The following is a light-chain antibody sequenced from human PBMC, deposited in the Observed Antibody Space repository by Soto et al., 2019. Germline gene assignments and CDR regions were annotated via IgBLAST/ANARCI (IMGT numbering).Light chain of an antibody. CDR3: GSYTSRSTYV. J-gene: IGLJ1*01. CDR2: DVS. V-gene: IGLV2-14*01. Sequence: QSALTQPASVSGSPGQSITISCTGTSSDVGGYNHVAWYQQHPGEAPTLMIYDVSNRPSGVSNRFSGSKSGNTASLTISGLQAEDEPDYYCGSYTSRSTYVFGTGTKLTVL. CDR1: SSDVGGYNH.